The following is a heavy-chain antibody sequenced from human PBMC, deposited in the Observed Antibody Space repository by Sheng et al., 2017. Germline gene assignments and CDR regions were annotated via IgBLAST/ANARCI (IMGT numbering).Heavy chain of an antibody. CDR1: GFTVSRYS. V-gene: IGHV3-21*01. D-gene: IGHD1-26*01. Sequence: EVQLVESGGGLVKPGGSLRLSCTASGFTVSRYSMIWVRQAPGKGLEWVSSISGSSYIYYADSVKGRFTISRDDAKNSLYLQMNSLRAEDTAVYYCARDVPHSGRGGFDIWGQGTMVTVSS. J-gene: IGHJ3*02. CDR3: ARDVPHSGRGGFDI. CDR2: ISGSSYI.